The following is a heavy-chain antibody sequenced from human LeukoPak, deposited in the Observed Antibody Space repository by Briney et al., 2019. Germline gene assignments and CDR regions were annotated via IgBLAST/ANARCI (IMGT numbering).Heavy chain of an antibody. Sequence: GRSLRLSCAASGFTFSSYGMHWVRQAPGKGLEWVAVIWYDRSNKYYADSVKGRFTISRDNSKNTLYLQMNSLRAEDTAVYYCAREDGFGYFDYWGQGTLVTVSS. J-gene: IGHJ4*02. CDR2: IWYDRSNK. CDR3: AREDGFGYFDY. V-gene: IGHV3-33*01. D-gene: IGHD3-10*01. CDR1: GFTFSSYG.